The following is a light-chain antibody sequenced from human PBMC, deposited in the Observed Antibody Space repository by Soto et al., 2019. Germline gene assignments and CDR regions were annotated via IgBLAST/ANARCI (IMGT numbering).Light chain of an antibody. CDR2: AAS. Sequence: DIHMTQSPSSVSASVGDRVSITCRASQGIGHWLAWYQQTPGKAPELLIFAASSMQSGVPSRFSARGSGTEFTLTIDRLQPEAFATYYCQQPDSFPLSFGGGTKVDTK. CDR3: QQPDSFPLS. CDR1: QGIGHW. J-gene: IGKJ4*01. V-gene: IGKV1-12*01.